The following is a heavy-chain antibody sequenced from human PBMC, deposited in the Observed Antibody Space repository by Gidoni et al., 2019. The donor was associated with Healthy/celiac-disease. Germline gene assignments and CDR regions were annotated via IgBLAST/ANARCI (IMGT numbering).Heavy chain of an antibody. CDR2: IYYSGST. V-gene: IGHV4-39*01. J-gene: IGHJ4*02. CDR3: ARHSPINPEDIVVVPAAMFDY. D-gene: IGHD2-2*01. Sequence: QLQLQESGPGLVKPSETLSLTCTVSGGSISSSSYYWGWIRQPPGKGLEWIGSIYYSGSTYYNPSLKSRVTISVDTSKNQFSLKLSSVTAADTAVYYCARHSPINPEDIVVVPAAMFDYWGQGPGHRLL. CDR1: GGSISSSSYY.